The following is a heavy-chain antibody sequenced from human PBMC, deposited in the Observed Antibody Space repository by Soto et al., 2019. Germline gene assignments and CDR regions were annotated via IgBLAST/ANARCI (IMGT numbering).Heavy chain of an antibody. Sequence: EVQLVESGGGLIQPGGSLRLSCAASGFTVSSNYMSWVRQAPGKGLEWVSVIYSGGSTYYADSVKGRFTISRDNYKITLYLQMCSLRAEDTAVYYCAALCSGELHHNYYFDYWGQGTLVTVSS. D-gene: IGHD1-26*01. V-gene: IGHV3-53*01. CDR1: GFTVSSNY. CDR2: IYSGGST. J-gene: IGHJ4*02. CDR3: AALCSGELHHNYYFDY.